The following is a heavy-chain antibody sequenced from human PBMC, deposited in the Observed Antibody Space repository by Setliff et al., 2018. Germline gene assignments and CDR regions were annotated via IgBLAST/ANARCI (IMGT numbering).Heavy chain of an antibody. Sequence: ASVKVSCKASGYTFANYGLHWVRQAPGQRLEWMGWINAGNGDTKFSQKFQDTITMTADTSASTAYMELSSLRSEDTAVYYCARGPLDFVVVPAAAKFDYWGQGTLVTVS. D-gene: IGHD2-2*01. CDR2: INAGNGDT. CDR3: ARGPLDFVVVPAAAKFDY. V-gene: IGHV1-3*01. J-gene: IGHJ4*02. CDR1: GYTFANYG.